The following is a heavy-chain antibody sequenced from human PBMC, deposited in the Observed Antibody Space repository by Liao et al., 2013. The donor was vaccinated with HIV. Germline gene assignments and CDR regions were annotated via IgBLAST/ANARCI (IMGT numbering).Heavy chain of an antibody. CDR2: IYNGGSI. CDR1: GASISGGGGY. V-gene: IGHV4-61*02. J-gene: IGHJ4*02. Sequence: QVQLHESGPGLVKPSQTLSLTCTVSGASISGGGGYWSWIRQPAGKGLEWIGRIYNGGSINYNPSLESRVSISLDTSKNQLSLKLSSVTAADTAVYYCAKLGIGDPVDFWGQGALVTVSS. CDR3: AKLGIGDPVDF. D-gene: IGHD7-27*01.